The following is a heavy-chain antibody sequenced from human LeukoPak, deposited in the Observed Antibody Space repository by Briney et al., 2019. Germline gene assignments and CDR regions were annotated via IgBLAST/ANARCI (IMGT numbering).Heavy chain of an antibody. Sequence: PSETLSLTCTVSGGSIRSSSYYWDWIRQPPGKGLERIGSIYYSGSTYYNASLKSRGTISVDTSKNQFALKLNSVTAADTAVYFCARQVVAVAGTGYFDYWGQGTLVTVSS. CDR3: ARQVVAVAGTGYFDY. CDR1: GGSIRSSSYY. CDR2: IYYSGST. D-gene: IGHD6-19*01. J-gene: IGHJ4*02. V-gene: IGHV4-39*01.